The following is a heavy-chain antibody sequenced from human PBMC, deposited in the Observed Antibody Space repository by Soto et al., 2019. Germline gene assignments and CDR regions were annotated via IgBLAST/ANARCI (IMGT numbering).Heavy chain of an antibody. J-gene: IGHJ3*01. CDR1: GMTVSGKKY. V-gene: IGHV3-53*01. CDR2: VYNADGK. D-gene: IGHD1-1*01. CDR3: ATWLQREHAYDV. Sequence: LRLSCAVVGMTVSGKKYVAWVRQAPGKGLEWVSGVYNADGKYYADSVKGRFTTSRDSSKTIVYLEMNDLGPEDTAIYYCATWLQREHAYDVWGQGTTVTVSS.